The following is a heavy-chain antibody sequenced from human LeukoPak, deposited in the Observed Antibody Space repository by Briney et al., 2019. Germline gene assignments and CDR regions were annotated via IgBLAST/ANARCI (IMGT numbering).Heavy chain of an antibody. J-gene: IGHJ3*01. Sequence: GASVKVSCKASGYTFSSYAVSWVRQAPGQGLEWMGWISVYNGNANYAQRLQDRVTMTTDISTSTAYMELRSLTSDDTALYYCARYVVGVRVDVWGQGTMVTVSS. CDR1: GYTFSSYA. V-gene: IGHV1-18*01. D-gene: IGHD3-10*02. CDR3: ARYVVGVRVDV. CDR2: ISVYNGNA.